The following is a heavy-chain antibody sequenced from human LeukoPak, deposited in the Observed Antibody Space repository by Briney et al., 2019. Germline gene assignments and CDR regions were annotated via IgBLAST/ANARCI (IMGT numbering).Heavy chain of an antibody. CDR3: ARATPDSSGYYQGYFDY. CDR2: IYYSGST. CDR1: GGSISSGDYY. J-gene: IGHJ4*02. D-gene: IGHD3-22*01. Sequence: SETLSLTCTVSGGSISSGDYYWSWIRRPPGKGLEWIGYIYYSGSTYYNPSLKSRVTISVDTSKNQFSLKLSSVTAADTAVYYCARATPDSSGYYQGYFDYWGQGTLVTVSS. V-gene: IGHV4-30-4*01.